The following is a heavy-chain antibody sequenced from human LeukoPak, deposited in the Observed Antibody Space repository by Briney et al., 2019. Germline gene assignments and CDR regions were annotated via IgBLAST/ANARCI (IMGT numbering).Heavy chain of an antibody. J-gene: IGHJ4*02. CDR1: GFTFNTYS. Sequence: GGSLRLSCAASGFTFNTYSMIWVRQAPGKELEWLSYISGDSRTIYYPDSVKGRFTISRDNAKNSLYLQLISLRAEDTAVYYCARDRHSSVDYWGQGALVTVSS. CDR2: ISGDSRTI. D-gene: IGHD3-22*01. V-gene: IGHV3-48*01. CDR3: ARDRHSSVDY.